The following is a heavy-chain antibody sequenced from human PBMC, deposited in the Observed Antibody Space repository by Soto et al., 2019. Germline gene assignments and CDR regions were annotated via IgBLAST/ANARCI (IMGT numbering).Heavy chain of an antibody. CDR2: IYTDGSRT. CDR3: ARGVRGSYGLDI. J-gene: IGHJ3*02. Sequence: EVQLVESGGWLVQPGGSLRLSCAVSGFTFSDYWMHWVRQAPGKGLVWVSRIYTDGSRTNYADSVKGRFTISRDNAENTLYLQMNSLRAEEPAVYYCARGVRGSYGLDIWGQGTMVTVSS. V-gene: IGHV3-74*01. D-gene: IGHD4-17*01. CDR1: GFTFSDYW.